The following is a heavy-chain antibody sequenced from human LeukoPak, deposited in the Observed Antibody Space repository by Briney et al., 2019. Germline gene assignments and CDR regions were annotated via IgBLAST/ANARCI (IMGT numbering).Heavy chain of an antibody. CDR2: ISSNGATT. J-gene: IGHJ4*02. Sequence: PGGSLRLSCSASGFTFSSYAVHWARQAPGKGLEYVSAISSNGATTYYADSVKGRFTISRDNSKNTLYFQMSSLRPEDTAVYYCVKIVMAGGYFDYWGQGTLVTVSS. CDR3: VKIVMAGGYFDY. CDR1: GFTFSSYA. V-gene: IGHV3-64*05. D-gene: IGHD3-16*01.